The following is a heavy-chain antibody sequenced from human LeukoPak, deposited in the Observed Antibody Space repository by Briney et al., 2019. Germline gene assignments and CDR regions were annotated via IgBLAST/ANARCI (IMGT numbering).Heavy chain of an antibody. V-gene: IGHV3-20*04. CDR1: GFSFDDYD. D-gene: IGHD3-10*01. J-gene: IGHJ4*02. CDR2: INWNGGST. Sequence: GGSLRLSCAASGFSFDDYDMAWLRQAPGKGLEWVSGINWNGGSTGYADSVKGRFTISRDNAKNSLYLQMNSLRAEDTAVYYCARGALGTMVRGVMTTLYFDYWGQGTLVTVSS. CDR3: ARGALGTMVRGVMTTLYFDY.